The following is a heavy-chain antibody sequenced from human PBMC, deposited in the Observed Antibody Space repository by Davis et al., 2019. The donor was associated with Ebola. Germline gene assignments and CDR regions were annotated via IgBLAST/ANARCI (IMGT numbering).Heavy chain of an antibody. CDR1: GFVFSNYV. V-gene: IGHV3-23*01. J-gene: IGHJ3*01. CDR3: AKDTSNVWFDG. D-gene: IGHD6-19*01. CDR2: LGLSADT. Sequence: GESLKISCAASGFVFSNYVMSWVRRAPGKGLEWVSTLGLSADTYYADSVKGRFTISRDNSKNTLHLQMNSLRVEDTAIYYCAKDTSNVWFDGWGQGTMVTVSS.